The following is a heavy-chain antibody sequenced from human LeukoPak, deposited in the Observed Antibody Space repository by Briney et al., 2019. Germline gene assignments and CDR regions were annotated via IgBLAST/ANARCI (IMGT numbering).Heavy chain of an antibody. CDR3: SAGATTYCGEDCYPSFFFYHGIDV. Sequence: PLASVNVSCTASGFTFTTFAVQWVRQARGQRLEWIGWIVVDGGNTHYAQKFQERVDIITDRSTNTVFMELRSLRSDDTAVYYCSAGATTYCGEDCYPSFFFYHGIDVWSQGTTVTVSS. D-gene: IGHD2-21*02. V-gene: IGHV1-58*01. J-gene: IGHJ6*02. CDR2: IVVDGGNT. CDR1: GFTFTTFA.